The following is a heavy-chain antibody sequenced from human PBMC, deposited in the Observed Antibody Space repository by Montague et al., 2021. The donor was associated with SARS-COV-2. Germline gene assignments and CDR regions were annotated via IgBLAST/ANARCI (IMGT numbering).Heavy chain of an antibody. CDR3: ARGEEEMATIVDEYFDY. Sequence: SETLSLTCTVSGGSISSSSYYWGWIRQPPGKGLEWIGSIYYSGSTYYNPSLKSRVTISVDTSKNQFSLKLSSVTAADTAVYYSARGEEEMATIVDEYFDYWGQGTLVTVSS. J-gene: IGHJ4*02. CDR2: IYYSGST. V-gene: IGHV4-39*01. CDR1: GGSISSSSYY. D-gene: IGHD5-24*01.